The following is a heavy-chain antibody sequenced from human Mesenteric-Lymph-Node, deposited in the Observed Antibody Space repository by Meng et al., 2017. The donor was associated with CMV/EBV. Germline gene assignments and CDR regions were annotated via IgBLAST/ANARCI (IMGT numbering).Heavy chain of an antibody. J-gene: IGHJ6*02. Sequence: ETLSLTCAASGLSFTTYSMNWVRQAPGKGLEWVSSIGSGSIYIFYADSVKGRFTISRDNAKNSLYLQMNSLRAEDTAVYYCAGGYSRGMDVWGQGTTVTVSS. D-gene: IGHD2-2*03. V-gene: IGHV3-21*01. CDR1: GLSFTTYS. CDR2: IGSGSIYI. CDR3: AGGYSRGMDV.